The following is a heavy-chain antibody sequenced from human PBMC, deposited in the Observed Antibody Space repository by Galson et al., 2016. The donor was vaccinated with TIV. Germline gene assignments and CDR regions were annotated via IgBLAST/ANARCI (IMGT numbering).Heavy chain of an antibody. Sequence: SVKVSCKASGYPFSDFHVHWLRQAPGQGLQWLGWINPRRGDTIYARAFKDRVAMTRDSSITTAYMELNSLTSADTAVYYCARPPYCGGDCYKYDRWGQGTLVTVSS. D-gene: IGHD2-21*01. CDR3: ARPPYCGGDCYKYDR. J-gene: IGHJ5*02. V-gene: IGHV1-2*02. CDR1: GYPFSDFH. CDR2: INPRRGDT.